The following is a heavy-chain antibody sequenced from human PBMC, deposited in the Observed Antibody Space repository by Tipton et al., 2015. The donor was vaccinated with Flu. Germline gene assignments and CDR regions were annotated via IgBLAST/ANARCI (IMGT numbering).Heavy chain of an antibody. V-gene: IGHV4-38-2*01. Sequence: TLSLTCAVSGYSISSGYYWGWIRQPPGEGLEWIGSIYHSGSTYYNPSLKGRVTISVDTSKNQFSLKLSSVIAADTAVYYCARVKSGARDYFDYWGQGTLVTVSS. J-gene: IGHJ4*02. CDR1: GYSISSGYY. CDR3: ARVKSGARDYFDY. D-gene: IGHD1-26*01. CDR2: IYHSGST.